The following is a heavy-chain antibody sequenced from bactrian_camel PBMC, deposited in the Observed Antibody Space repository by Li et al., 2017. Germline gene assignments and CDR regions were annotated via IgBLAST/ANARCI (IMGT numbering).Heavy chain of an antibody. Sequence: HVQLVESGGGSVQAGGSLRLSCVASGYARRTHCLGWFRQVPGKEREGVAAIYTGGGRAYYADSVKGRFTISLDNAETTLNLHMNGLKPEDTAMYYCAADVLPYGGSWSAAYWGQGTQVTVS. CDR1: GYARRTHC. D-gene: IGHD6*01. CDR3: AADVLPYGGSWSAAY. CDR2: IYTGGGRA. V-gene: IGHV3S1*01. J-gene: IGHJ4*01.